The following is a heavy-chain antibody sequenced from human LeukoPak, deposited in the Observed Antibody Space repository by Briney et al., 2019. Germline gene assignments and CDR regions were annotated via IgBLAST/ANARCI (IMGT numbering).Heavy chain of an antibody. CDR3: ARHDAGKWLPYFDY. V-gene: IGHV4-59*08. D-gene: IGHD6-19*01. J-gene: IGHJ4*02. CDR1: GGSISNYY. CDR2: IYYSGST. Sequence: KPSKTLSLTCTVSGGSISNYYWSWIRQAPGKGLEWVGSIYYSGSTNYNPSLKSRVTISVDTSKNQFSLKLSSVTAADTAVYYCARHDAGKWLPYFDYWGRGTLVTVSP.